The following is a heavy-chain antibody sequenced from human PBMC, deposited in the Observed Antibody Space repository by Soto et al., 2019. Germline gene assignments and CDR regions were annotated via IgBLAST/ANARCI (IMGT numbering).Heavy chain of an antibody. V-gene: IGHV5-10-1*01. J-gene: IGHJ5*02. CDR1: GYSFTSYW. CDR2: IDPSDSYT. CDR3: ARKYCSSTSCYWADP. D-gene: IGHD2-2*01. Sequence: GESLKISCKVSGYSFTSYWISWVRQMPGKGLEWMGRIDPSDSYTNYSPSFQGHVTISADKSISTAYLQWSSLKASDTAMYYCARKYCSSTSCYWADPWGQGTLVTVSS.